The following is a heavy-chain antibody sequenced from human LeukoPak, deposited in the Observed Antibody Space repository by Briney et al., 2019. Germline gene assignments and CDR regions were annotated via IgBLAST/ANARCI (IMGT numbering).Heavy chain of an antibody. D-gene: IGHD2-2*01. J-gene: IGHJ5*02. CDR3: ARLVVVVPAAMGDNWFDP. CDR1: GDSVSSNSAA. CDR2: TYYRSKWYN. V-gene: IGHV6-1*01. Sequence: SQTLSLTCAISGDSVSSNSAAWNWIRQSPSRGLEWLGRTYYRSKWYNDYAVSVKSRITINPDTSKNQFSLQLNSVTPEDTAVYYCARLVVVVPAAMGDNWFDPWGQGTLVTVSS.